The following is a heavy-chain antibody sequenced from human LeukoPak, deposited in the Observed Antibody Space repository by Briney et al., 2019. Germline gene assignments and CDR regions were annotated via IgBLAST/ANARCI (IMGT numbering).Heavy chain of an antibody. D-gene: IGHD3-10*01. CDR1: GYTFTSYG. Sequence: VASVTVSCKASGYTFTSYGISWVRQAPGQGLEWMGWISAYNGNTNYAQKLQGRVTMTTDTSTSTAYMELRSLRSDDTAVYYCARGLKGSGSYYAYYYYYYMDVWGKGTTVTISS. CDR2: ISAYNGNT. V-gene: IGHV1-18*01. J-gene: IGHJ6*03. CDR3: ARGLKGSGSYYAYYYYYYMDV.